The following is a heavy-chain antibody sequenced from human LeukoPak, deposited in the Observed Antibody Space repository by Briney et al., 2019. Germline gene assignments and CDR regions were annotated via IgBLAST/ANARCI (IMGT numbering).Heavy chain of an antibody. CDR1: GYTFTGYY. V-gene: IGHV1-2*02. CDR2: INPSSGDT. CDR3: ARGRSSWYGTNNWFDP. Sequence: ASVKVSCKASGYTFTGYYIHWVRQAPGQGLEWMGWINPSSGDTNFAQKFQGRVTMTRDTSISTAYMEVSRLRSDDTAAYYCARGRSSWYGTNNWFDPWGQGTLVTVSS. J-gene: IGHJ5*02. D-gene: IGHD6-13*01.